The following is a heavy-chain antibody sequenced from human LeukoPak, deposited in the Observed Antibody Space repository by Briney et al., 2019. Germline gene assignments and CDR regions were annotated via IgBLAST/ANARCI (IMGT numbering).Heavy chain of an antibody. D-gene: IGHD2-2*01. Sequence: GGSLRLSCAASGFTFSSYAMSWVRQAPGRGLEWVSAISGSGGSTYYADSVKGRFTISRDNAKNSLYLQMNSLRAEDTAVYYCARALPKYQPNWFDPWGQGTLVTVSS. V-gene: IGHV3-23*01. CDR3: ARALPKYQPNWFDP. CDR2: ISGSGGST. CDR1: GFTFSSYA. J-gene: IGHJ5*02.